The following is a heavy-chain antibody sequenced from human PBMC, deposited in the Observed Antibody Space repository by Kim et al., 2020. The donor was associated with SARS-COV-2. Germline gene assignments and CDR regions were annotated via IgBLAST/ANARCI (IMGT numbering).Heavy chain of an antibody. CDR2: INPKSGET. Sequence: ASVKVSCKASGYTFIGYYIQWVRQAPGQGLEWMGWINPKSGETKFAQKFHGRVAVTRDTSTSTVNMEVRRLASDDTAVYFCARGSQYYFDSWGQGTLVTVSS. CDR1: GYTFIGYY. J-gene: IGHJ4*02. V-gene: IGHV1-2*02. CDR3: ARGSQYYFDS.